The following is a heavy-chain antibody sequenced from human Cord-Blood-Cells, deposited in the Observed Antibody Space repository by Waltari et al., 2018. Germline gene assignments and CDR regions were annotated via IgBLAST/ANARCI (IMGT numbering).Heavy chain of an antibody. J-gene: IGHJ5*02. D-gene: IGHD6-13*01. Sequence: QLQLQESGPGLVKPSETLSLTCTVPGGSISSSSYYWGWTRQPPGKGLEWIGSIYYSGSTYYNPSLKSRVTISVDTSKNQFSLKLSSVTAADTAVYYCARYSSSWYWFDPWGQGTLVTVSS. V-gene: IGHV4-39*01. CDR3: ARYSSSWYWFDP. CDR2: IYYSGST. CDR1: GGSISSSSYY.